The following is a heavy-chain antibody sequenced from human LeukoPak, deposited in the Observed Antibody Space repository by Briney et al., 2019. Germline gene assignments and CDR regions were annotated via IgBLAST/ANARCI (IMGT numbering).Heavy chain of an antibody. Sequence: PGGSLRLSCAASGFTFSSYGMRWVRQAPGKGLEWVAFIRCDGSNKYYADSVKGRFTISRDNPKNTLYLQMNSLRAEDTAVYYCVKDGGSYSVDHWGQGTLVTVSS. D-gene: IGHD1-26*01. J-gene: IGHJ4*02. CDR2: IRCDGSNK. CDR3: VKDGGSYSVDH. V-gene: IGHV3-30*02. CDR1: GFTFSSYG.